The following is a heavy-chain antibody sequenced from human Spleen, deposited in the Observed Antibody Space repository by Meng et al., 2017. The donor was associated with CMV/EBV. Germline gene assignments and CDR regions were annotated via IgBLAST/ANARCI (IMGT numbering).Heavy chain of an antibody. V-gene: IGHV4-61*01. Sequence: SETLSLTCTVSGGSVSSGSYYWSWIRQPPGKGLEWIGYIYYSGSTNYNPSLKSRVTISVDTSKNQFSLKLGSVTAADTAVYYCARDLKGLGATINWFDPWGQGTLVTVSS. J-gene: IGHJ5*02. CDR2: IYYSGST. CDR1: GGSVSSGSYY. D-gene: IGHD1-26*01. CDR3: ARDLKGLGATINWFDP.